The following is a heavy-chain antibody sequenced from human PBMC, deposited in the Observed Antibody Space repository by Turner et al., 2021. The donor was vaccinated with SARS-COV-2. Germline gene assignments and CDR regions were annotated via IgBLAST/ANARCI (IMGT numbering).Heavy chain of an antibody. D-gene: IGHD3-3*01. CDR1: GFTFSSYW. Sequence: EVQLVAYGGALVQPGGSLRLPCAPSGFTFSSYWMNWVRPAPGKGLEWVATIKQNASEMYYADSVKGRFTIFIDNANNTRHLQMNSLRAEDTGVYYCARGRFLEDYWGRGTLITVSS. CDR3: ARGRFLEDY. CDR2: IKQNASEM. J-gene: IGHJ4*02. V-gene: IGHV3-7*03.